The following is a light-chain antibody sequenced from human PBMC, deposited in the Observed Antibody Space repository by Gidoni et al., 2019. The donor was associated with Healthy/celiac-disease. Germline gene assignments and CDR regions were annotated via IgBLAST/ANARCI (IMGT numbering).Light chain of an antibody. CDR2: EVS. V-gene: IGLV2-8*01. Sequence: QSALTQPPSASGSPGQPVTISCTGTSSDVGGYNYVSWYQQHPGKAPKLMIYEVSKRPSGVPDRFSGSKSGNTASPTVSGLQAEDEADYYCSSYAGSNIVVFGGGTKLTVL. CDR1: SSDVGGYNY. CDR3: SSYAGSNIVV. J-gene: IGLJ2*01.